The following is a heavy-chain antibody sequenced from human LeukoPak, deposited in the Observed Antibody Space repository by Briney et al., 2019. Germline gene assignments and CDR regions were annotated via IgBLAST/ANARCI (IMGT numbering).Heavy chain of an antibody. J-gene: IGHJ4*02. CDR1: GFLFSSYG. CDR2: IRYDGTNK. CDR3: AKGPSYYYGSGSYTPFDY. D-gene: IGHD3-10*01. V-gene: IGHV3-30*02. Sequence: PGWSLRLSCAASGFLFSSYGMNWVRQAPGKGLEWVAFIRYDGTNKYYAESVKGRVTISRDNSKNTLYLQMNSLRPEDTALYYCAKGPSYYYGSGSYTPFDYWGQGTLVTVSS.